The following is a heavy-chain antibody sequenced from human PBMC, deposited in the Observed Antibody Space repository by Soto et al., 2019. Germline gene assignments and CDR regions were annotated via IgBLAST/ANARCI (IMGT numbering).Heavy chain of an antibody. CDR1: GFIFSSYA. CDR2: ISGRGGTI. J-gene: IGHJ4*02. Sequence: EVQLLESGGDLLQPGGSLRLSCAASGFIFSSYAMGWVRQAPGKGLEWVSAISGRGGTIYYADSVKGRFTISRDTSKNTRYLQMNTRRGQDSAVYYCTRGSASGAFDYWGQGALVTVSS. V-gene: IGHV3-23*01. CDR3: TRGSASGAFDY. D-gene: IGHD2-8*02.